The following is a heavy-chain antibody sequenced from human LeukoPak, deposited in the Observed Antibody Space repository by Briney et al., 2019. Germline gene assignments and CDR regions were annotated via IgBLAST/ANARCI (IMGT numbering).Heavy chain of an antibody. CDR2: IWPDGSDK. D-gene: IGHD3-10*01. Sequence: PGGSLRLSCAASGFTFSDYWMAWVRQAPGKGLEWVANIWPDGSDKYHVESVRGRFTISRDNAQNSLNLQMNSLRAEDSGVYYCGRWGVNAGLDRWGQGTLVIVSS. J-gene: IGHJ5*02. V-gene: IGHV3-7*01. CDR1: GFTFSDYW. CDR3: GRWGVNAGLDR.